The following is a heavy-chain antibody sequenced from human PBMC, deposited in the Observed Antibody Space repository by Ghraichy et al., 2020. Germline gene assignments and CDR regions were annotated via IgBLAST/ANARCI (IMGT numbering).Heavy chain of an antibody. D-gene: IGHD3-16*01. CDR1: GFTFSSYD. CDR2: IGTAGDT. Sequence: GSLRLSCAASGFTFSSYDMHWVRQATGKGLEWVSAIGTAGDTYYPGSVKGRFTISRENAKNSLYLQMNSLRAGDTAVYYCARAGDGGIPDYWGQGTLVTVSS. J-gene: IGHJ4*02. CDR3: ARAGDGGIPDY. V-gene: IGHV3-13*01.